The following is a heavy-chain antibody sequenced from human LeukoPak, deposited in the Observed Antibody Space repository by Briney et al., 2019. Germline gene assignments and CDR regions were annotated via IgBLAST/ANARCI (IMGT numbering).Heavy chain of an antibody. CDR2: INHSGST. D-gene: IGHD6-13*01. J-gene: IGHJ6*03. CDR1: GGSFSGYY. Sequence: PSETLSLTCAVYGGSFSGYYWSWIRQPPGKGLEWIGEINHSGSTYYNPSLKSRVTISVDTSKNQFSLKLSSVTAADTAVYYCARVIRGIAAAGQFYYYYYMDVWGKGTTVTVSS. V-gene: IGHV4-34*01. CDR3: ARVIRGIAAAGQFYYYYYMDV.